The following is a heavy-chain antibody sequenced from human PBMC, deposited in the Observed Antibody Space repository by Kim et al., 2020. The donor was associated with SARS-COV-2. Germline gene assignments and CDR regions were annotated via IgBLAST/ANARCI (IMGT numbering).Heavy chain of an antibody. CDR2: INHSGST. Sequence: SETLSLTCAVYGGSFSGYYWSWIRQPPGKGLEWIGEINHSGSTNYNPSLKSRVTISVDTSKNQFSLKLTSVTAADTAVYYCARFRARRYYYDSSGLRTLFESWGQGTPVTVSS. CDR3: ARFRARRYYYDSSGLRTLFES. CDR1: GGSFSGYY. J-gene: IGHJ4*02. V-gene: IGHV4-34*01. D-gene: IGHD3-22*01.